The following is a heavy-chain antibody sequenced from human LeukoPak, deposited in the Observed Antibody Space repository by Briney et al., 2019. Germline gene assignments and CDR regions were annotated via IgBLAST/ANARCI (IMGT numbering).Heavy chain of an antibody. D-gene: IGHD3-10*01. V-gene: IGHV4-59*01. Sequence: PSETLSLTCTVSGGSISSYYWSWIRQPPGKGLEWIGYIYYSGSTNYNPSLKSRVTISVDTSKNQFSLKLSSVTAADTAVYYCARDAKYYYGSRTYFFFEYWGQGTPLTVSS. CDR2: IYYSGST. CDR3: ARDAKYYYGSRTYFFFEY. J-gene: IGHJ4*02. CDR1: GGSISSYY.